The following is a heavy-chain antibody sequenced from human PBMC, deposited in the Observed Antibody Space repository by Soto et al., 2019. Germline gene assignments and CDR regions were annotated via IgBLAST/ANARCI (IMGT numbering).Heavy chain of an antibody. V-gene: IGHV2-26*01. J-gene: IGHJ4*02. CDR2: IFSGDEK. CDR3: ARISCGGVCQIDY. Sequence: QVTLKESGPVLVTPTQTLTLTCTVSGFSLSNDEMGVSWIRQPPGMALEWLAHIFSGDEKSYNTSLNSRLTISRGSSQSQVVVTMSNIDPVDTGSSYCARISCGGVCQIDYCVQGRPVTVSS. CDR1: GFSLSNDEMG. D-gene: IGHD2-21*02.